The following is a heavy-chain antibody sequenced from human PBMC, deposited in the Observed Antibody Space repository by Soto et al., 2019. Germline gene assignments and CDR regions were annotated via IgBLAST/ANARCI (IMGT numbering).Heavy chain of an antibody. CDR3: ARDVPLNYYDGTFSYYAMDV. D-gene: IGHD3-16*01. CDR2: IIHFFKAA. Sequence: QVQLVQSGAEVKKPGSSVKVSCKASGGTFSSHAISWVRQAPGQGLEWMGGIIHFFKAANYEQKFQGRVTITANDSTSTAYMDLYSLRSEDTAVYYCARDVPLNYYDGTFSYYAMDVWGQGTTVTVSS. J-gene: IGHJ6*01. V-gene: IGHV1-69*01. CDR1: GGTFSSHA.